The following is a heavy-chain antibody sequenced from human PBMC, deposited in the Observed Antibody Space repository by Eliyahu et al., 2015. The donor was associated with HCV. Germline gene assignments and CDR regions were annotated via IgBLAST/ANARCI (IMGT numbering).Heavy chain of an antibody. Sequence: EVQLVESGGGLVQPGGSLRLSXAASGFTFSSYPMHWVRQAPGRGLVWVSRIKTDGSSADYADSVKGRFTFSRDNARNTLYVQMNSLRAEDTAVYYCARGNKYAFDYWGQGSLVTVSS. D-gene: IGHD2-8*01. J-gene: IGHJ4*02. CDR2: IKTDGSSA. V-gene: IGHV3-74*01. CDR1: GFTFSSYP. CDR3: ARGNKYAFDY.